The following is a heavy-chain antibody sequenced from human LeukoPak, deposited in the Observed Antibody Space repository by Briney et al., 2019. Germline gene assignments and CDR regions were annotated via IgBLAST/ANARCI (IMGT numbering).Heavy chain of an antibody. CDR2: ISAYNGNT. D-gene: IGHD5-12*01. CDR1: GYTFTGYY. CDR3: ARDRGYSGYDSEAVAHDY. Sequence: GASVKVSCKASGYTFTGYYMHWVRQAPGQGLEWMGWISAYNGNTNYAQKLQGRVTMTTDTSTSTAYMELRSLRSDDTAVYYCARDRGYSGYDSEAVAHDYWGQGTLVTVSS. V-gene: IGHV1-18*04. J-gene: IGHJ4*02.